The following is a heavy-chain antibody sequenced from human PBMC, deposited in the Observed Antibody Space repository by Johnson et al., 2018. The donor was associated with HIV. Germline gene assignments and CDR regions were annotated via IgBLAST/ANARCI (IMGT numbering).Heavy chain of an antibody. CDR1: GFTFSSYA. CDR2: ISYDGSNK. D-gene: IGHD2-2*01. Sequence: QVQLVESGGGVVQPGRSLRLSCAASGFTFSSYAMHWVRQAPGKGLELVAVISYDGSNKYYADSVKGRFTISRDNSKNTLYLQMNSLRAEDTAVYYCARPNQLLFYPDAFDFWGQGTMVTVSS. V-gene: IGHV3-30*04. J-gene: IGHJ3*01. CDR3: ARPNQLLFYPDAFDF.